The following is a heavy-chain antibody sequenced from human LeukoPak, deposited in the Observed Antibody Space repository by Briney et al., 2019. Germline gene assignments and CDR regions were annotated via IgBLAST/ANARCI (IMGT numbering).Heavy chain of an antibody. J-gene: IGHJ4*02. CDR1: GYTFTGYY. Sequence: ASVKVSCKASGYTFTGYYMHWVRQAPGQGLEWMGRINPNSGGTNYAQKFQGRVTMTRDTSISTAYMELSRLRSDDTAVYYCARASYYYDSSGYSYFDYWGQGTLVTVSS. V-gene: IGHV1-2*06. D-gene: IGHD3-22*01. CDR2: INPNSGGT. CDR3: ARASYYYDSSGYSYFDY.